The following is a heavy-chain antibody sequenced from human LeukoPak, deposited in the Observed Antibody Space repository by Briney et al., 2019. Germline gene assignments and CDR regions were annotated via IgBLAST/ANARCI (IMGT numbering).Heavy chain of an antibody. Sequence: GGSLRLSCAASGLTFSDYYMSWIRQAPGKGLEWVSYISSSGSTIYYADSVKGRFTIPRDNAKNSLYLQMNSLRAEDTAVYYCARDYSNHYYYYYYMDVWGKGTTVTVSS. CDR2: ISSSGSTI. V-gene: IGHV3-11*01. CDR3: ARDYSNHYYYYYYMDV. J-gene: IGHJ6*03. D-gene: IGHD4-11*01. CDR1: GLTFSDYY.